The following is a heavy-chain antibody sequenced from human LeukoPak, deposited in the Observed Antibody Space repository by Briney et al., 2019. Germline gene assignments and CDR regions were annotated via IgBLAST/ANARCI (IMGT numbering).Heavy chain of an antibody. CDR3: ARVGLGYCSSTSCYRFWYYYYYRDV. V-gene: IGHV3-7*01. D-gene: IGHD2-2*01. CDR2: IKQDGSEK. J-gene: IGHJ6*03. CDR1: GFTFSSYW. Sequence: GGSLRLSCAASGFTFSSYWMSWVRQAPGKGLEWVANIKQDGSEKYYVDSVKGRFTISRDNAKNSLYLQMNSLRAEDTAVYYCARVGLGYCSSTSCYRFWYYYYYRDVWGKATTVSVSS.